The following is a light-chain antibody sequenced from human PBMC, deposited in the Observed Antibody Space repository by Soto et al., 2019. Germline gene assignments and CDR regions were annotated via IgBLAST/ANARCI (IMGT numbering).Light chain of an antibody. V-gene: IGKV3-20*01. CDR3: QQYASSPLT. CDR2: GAS. CDR1: QSVSSSY. Sequence: EIVLTQSPGTLSLSPGERATLSCRASQSVSSSYLVWYQQKPGQAPSLLIHGASSRPTGIPDRFSGSGSGTDFTLTISRLEPEDSAVYFCQQYASSPLTFGQGTRLEIK. J-gene: IGKJ5*01.